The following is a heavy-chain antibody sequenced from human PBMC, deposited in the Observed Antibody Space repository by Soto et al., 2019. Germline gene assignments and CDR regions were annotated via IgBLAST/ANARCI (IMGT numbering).Heavy chain of an antibody. Sequence: GGSLRLSCAASGFSFSNYGMHWVRQAPGKGLEYVSAISSNGGTTYYANSVKGRFTISRDNSKNTLYLQMGSLRAEDMAVYYCASDAFDIWGQGTMVTVSS. CDR1: GFSFSNYG. CDR3: ASDAFDI. V-gene: IGHV3-64*01. CDR2: ISSNGGTT. J-gene: IGHJ3*02.